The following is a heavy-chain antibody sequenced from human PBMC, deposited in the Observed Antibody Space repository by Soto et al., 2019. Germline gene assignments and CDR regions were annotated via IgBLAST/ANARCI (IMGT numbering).Heavy chain of an antibody. CDR3: VLWVRGLINY. D-gene: IGHD3-10*01. CDR2: SRSRVDKYAT. J-gene: IGHJ4*02. V-gene: IGHV3-72*01. Sequence: EVQLVESGGGLVQPGGSLRLSCATSGITFSDHDMDWVRQAPGKGLGWLGRSRSRVDKYATDYAASVKGRFTFSRDDSKSSLSLQMRSLKTGDTAMYYCVLWVRGLINYWGQGTLVTVSS. CDR1: GITFSDHD.